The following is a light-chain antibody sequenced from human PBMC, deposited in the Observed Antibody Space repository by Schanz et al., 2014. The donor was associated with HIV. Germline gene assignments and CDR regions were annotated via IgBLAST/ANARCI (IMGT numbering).Light chain of an antibody. CDR3: SSYTSSKHWL. Sequence: QSALTQPASVSGSPGQSITIPCTGTSRDVGGYNYVAWHQQHPGKAPKLMIYDVSDRPSGVSNRFSGSKSGNTASLSISGLQAEDEADYYCSSYTSSKHWLFGGGTKLTVL. J-gene: IGLJ2*01. CDR2: DVS. V-gene: IGLV2-14*03. CDR1: SRDVGGYNY.